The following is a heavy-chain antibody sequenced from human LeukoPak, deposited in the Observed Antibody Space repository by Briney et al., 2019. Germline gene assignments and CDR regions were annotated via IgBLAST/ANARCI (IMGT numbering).Heavy chain of an antibody. J-gene: IGHJ5*01. Sequence: GGSLRLSCGASGFTFSNYWMNWVRQAPGKGLELVANIKQDGSEKYYVDSVKGRFTVSRDNAKNSLYLQMNSLRAEDTAVYYCAKEGAYPIITYDSWGQGTLVTVSS. CDR3: AKEGAYPIITYDS. V-gene: IGHV3-7*01. CDR1: GFTFSNYW. D-gene: IGHD3-10*01. CDR2: IKQDGSEK.